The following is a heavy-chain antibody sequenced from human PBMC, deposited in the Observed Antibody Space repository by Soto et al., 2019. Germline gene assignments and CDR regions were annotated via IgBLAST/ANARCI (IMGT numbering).Heavy chain of an antibody. CDR3: AISPNYYDSSGYNFQT. CDR2: IIPIVGTA. V-gene: IGHV1-69*12. CDR1: GGTFSSYA. J-gene: IGHJ1*01. D-gene: IGHD3-22*01. Sequence: QVQLVQSGAEVKKPGSSVKVSCKATGGTFSSYAISWVRQAPGHGLEWMGGIIPIVGTANYAQKFQGRVTITADESTSTAYMELSSLRSEDTAVYYCAISPNYYDSSGYNFQTWGQGTLVTVSS.